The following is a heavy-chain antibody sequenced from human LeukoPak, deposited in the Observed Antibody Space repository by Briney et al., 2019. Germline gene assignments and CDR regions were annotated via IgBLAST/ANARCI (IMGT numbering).Heavy chain of an antibody. D-gene: IGHD6-19*01. Sequence: GGSLRLSCAASGFTFSSYGMHWVRQAPGRGLGWEAVISYDGSNKYYADSVKGRFTISRDNSKNTLYLQMNSLRAEDTAVYYCAKEAGSGWSMADDAFDIWGQGTMVTVSS. CDR3: AKEAGSGWSMADDAFDI. CDR1: GFTFSSYG. V-gene: IGHV3-30*18. CDR2: ISYDGSNK. J-gene: IGHJ3*02.